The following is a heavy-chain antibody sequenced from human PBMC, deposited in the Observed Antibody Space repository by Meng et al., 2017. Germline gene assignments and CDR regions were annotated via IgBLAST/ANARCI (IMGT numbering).Heavy chain of an antibody. D-gene: IGHD4-17*01. J-gene: IGHJ6*02. V-gene: IGHV3-21*01. CDR1: GFTFSSYS. CDR3: ARSEGATVTPGDYYYYGMDV. Sequence: LSLTCAASGFTFSSYSMNWVRQAPGKGLEWVSSISSSSSYIYYADSVKGRFTISRDNAKNSLYLQMNSLRAEDTAVYYCARSEGATVTPGDYYYYGMDVWGQGTTVTVSS. CDR2: ISSSSSYI.